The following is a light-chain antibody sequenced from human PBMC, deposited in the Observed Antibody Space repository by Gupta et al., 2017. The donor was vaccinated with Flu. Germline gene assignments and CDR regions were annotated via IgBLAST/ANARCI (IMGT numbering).Light chain of an antibody. Sequence: SYELTQSPSMSVSPGQTASITCSGDNLGGKYVCWYQLKAGQSPVLLIHQDTKRPSGIPERFSGSNSGNTATLTISGTQAVDEAAYYCQTWDVTAVVFGGGTNLTVL. J-gene: IGLJ2*01. CDR3: QTWDVTAVV. CDR2: QDT. V-gene: IGLV3-1*01. CDR1: NLGGKY.